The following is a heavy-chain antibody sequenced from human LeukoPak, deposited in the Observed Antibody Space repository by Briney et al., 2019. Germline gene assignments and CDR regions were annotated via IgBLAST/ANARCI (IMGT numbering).Heavy chain of an antibody. CDR2: ISYTGST. V-gene: IGHV4-59*01. Sequence: SETLSLTCTVSGGSISTYYWSWIRQPPGKGLEWIGYISYTGSTNYNPSLKSRVTISVDTSKNQFSLKLNSVTAADTAVYYCARGILGYSSTWYPFDYWGQGTLVTVSS. CDR3: ARGILGYSSTWYPFDY. CDR1: GGSISTYY. D-gene: IGHD6-13*01. J-gene: IGHJ4*02.